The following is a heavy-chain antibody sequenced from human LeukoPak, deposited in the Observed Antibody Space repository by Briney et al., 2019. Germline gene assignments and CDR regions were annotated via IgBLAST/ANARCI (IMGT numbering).Heavy chain of an antibody. CDR3: TRGETMDV. V-gene: IGHV3-7*01. CDR1: GFTFETYW. J-gene: IGHJ6*03. Sequence: GGSLRLSCEVSGFTFETYWMSWVRQAPGKGLEWVANIDEDGNEEHYVRSVKGRFTISRDNAKNLVYLRMNSLRVDDTAVYYCTRGETMDVWGKGTTVTVSS. D-gene: IGHD5-24*01. CDR2: IDEDGNEE.